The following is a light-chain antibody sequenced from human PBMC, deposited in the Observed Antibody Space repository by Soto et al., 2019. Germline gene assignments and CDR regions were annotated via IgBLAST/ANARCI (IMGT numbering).Light chain of an antibody. CDR3: QQSYSDTYA. V-gene: IGKV1-39*01. CDR1: QPIEAY. J-gene: IGKJ2*01. CDR2: AAS. Sequence: DIQMTQSPSSLSASIGDRVTITCRASQPIEAYLNWYQQSPGKAPKLLIYAASSFQSGDPSRFSRSGSWTYFTRTFSSLQPEDFETCYCQQSYSDTYAFSQGTRLEI.